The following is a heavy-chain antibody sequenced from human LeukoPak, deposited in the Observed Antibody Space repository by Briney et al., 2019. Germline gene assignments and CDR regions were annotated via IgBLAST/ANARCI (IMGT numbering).Heavy chain of an antibody. J-gene: IGHJ6*02. CDR2: INPSGGST. D-gene: IGHD3-10*01. Sequence: ASVKVSCKASGYTFTSYDINWVRQATGQGLEWMGIINPSGGSTTYAQKFQGRVTITRDTSTNTVYMEVSSLRSEDTAVYYCARDRHGSGTYNYYGMDVWGQGTTVTVSS. V-gene: IGHV1-46*01. CDR3: ARDRHGSGTYNYYGMDV. CDR1: GYTFTSYD.